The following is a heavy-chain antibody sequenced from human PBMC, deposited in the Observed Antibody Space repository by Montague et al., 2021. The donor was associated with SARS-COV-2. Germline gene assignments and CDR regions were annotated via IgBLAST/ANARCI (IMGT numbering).Heavy chain of an antibody. CDR1: GASITTYY. CDR2: IHTSGNT. CDR3: AGEATSWFGELMGVWFDP. D-gene: IGHD3-10*01. J-gene: IGHJ5*02. V-gene: IGHV4-4*07. Sequence: SETLSLTCTVSGASITTYYWSWIRQSAGKGLEWIGRIHTSGNTNYNPTLRSRVTMSVDTSKNQFSRKLNSVTAADTAVYSCAGEATSWFGELMGVWFDPWGQGTMVTVSS.